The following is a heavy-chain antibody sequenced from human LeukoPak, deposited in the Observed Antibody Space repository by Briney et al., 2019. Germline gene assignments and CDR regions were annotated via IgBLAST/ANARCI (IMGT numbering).Heavy chain of an antibody. D-gene: IGHD3-3*01. CDR2: INHSGST. Sequence: PSETLSLTCAVYGGSFSGYYWSWIRQPPGKGLEWIGEINHSGSTNYNPSLKSRVTISVDTSKNQFSLKLSSVTAADTAVYYCARGYGITIFGVVTNGRFDYWGQGTLVTVSS. J-gene: IGHJ4*02. V-gene: IGHV4-34*01. CDR3: ARGYGITIFGVVTNGRFDY. CDR1: GGSFSGYY.